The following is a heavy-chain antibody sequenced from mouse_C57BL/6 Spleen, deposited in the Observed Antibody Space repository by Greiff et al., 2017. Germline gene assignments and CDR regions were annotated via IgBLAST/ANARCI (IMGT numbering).Heavy chain of an antibody. Sequence: VKLMESGAELVRPGASVTLSCKASGYTFTDYEMHWVKQTPVHGLEWIGAIDPETGGTAYNQKFKGKAILTADKSSSTAYMELRSLTSEDSAVYYCTRGMEDYYGSSYYFDYGGQGTTLTVSS. J-gene: IGHJ2*01. CDR3: TRGMEDYYGSSYYFDY. CDR1: GYTFTDYE. D-gene: IGHD1-1*01. V-gene: IGHV1-15*01. CDR2: IDPETGGT.